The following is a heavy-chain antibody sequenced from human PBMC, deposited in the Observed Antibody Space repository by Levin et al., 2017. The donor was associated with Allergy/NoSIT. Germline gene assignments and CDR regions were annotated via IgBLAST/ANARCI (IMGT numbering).Heavy chain of an antibody. J-gene: IGHJ4*02. V-gene: IGHV4-34*01. CDR1: GGSFSGYY. D-gene: IGHD5-18*01. Sequence: KTGGSLRLSCAVYGGSFSGYYWSWIRQPPGKGLEWIGEINHSGSTNYNPSLKSRVTISVDTSKNQFSLKLSSVTAADTAVYYCARGRGYSYGPWVYWGQGTLVTVSS. CDR3: ARGRGYSYGPWVY. CDR2: INHSGST.